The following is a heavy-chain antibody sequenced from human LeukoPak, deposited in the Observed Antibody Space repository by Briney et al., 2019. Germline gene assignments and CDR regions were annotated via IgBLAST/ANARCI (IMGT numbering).Heavy chain of an antibody. V-gene: IGHV3-23*01. J-gene: IGHJ4*02. CDR1: GFTFSSHA. D-gene: IGHD7-27*01. CDR3: AARNGGPYYFDY. CDR2: ISGSSLST. Sequence: PGGSLRLSCTASGFTFSSHAMTWVRQAPGKGLEWVSSISGSSLSTYYADSVKGRFTIPRANSKNTVYLQMNSLRAEDTAVYYCAARNGGPYYFDYWGQGALVTVSS.